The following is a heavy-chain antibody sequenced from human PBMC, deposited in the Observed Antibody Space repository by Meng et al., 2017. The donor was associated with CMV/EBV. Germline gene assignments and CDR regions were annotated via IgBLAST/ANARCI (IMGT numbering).Heavy chain of an antibody. D-gene: IGHD2-2*01. J-gene: IGHJ4*02. CDR2: IIPIFGTA. Sequence: SVKVSCKASGYTFTSYGIRWVRQAPGQGLEWMGGIIPIFGTANYAQKFQGRVTITTDESTSTAYMELSSLRSEDTAVYYCARETRYCSSTSCLYGVDYWGQGTLVTVSS. CDR1: GYTFTSYG. CDR3: ARETRYCSSTSCLYGVDY. V-gene: IGHV1-69*05.